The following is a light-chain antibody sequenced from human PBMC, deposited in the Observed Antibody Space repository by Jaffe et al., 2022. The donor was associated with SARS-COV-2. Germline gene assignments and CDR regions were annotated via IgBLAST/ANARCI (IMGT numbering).Light chain of an antibody. CDR2: EDT. V-gene: IGLV2-23*01. CDR1: SSDVGSFNV. Sequence: QSALTQPASVSGSPGQSITISCTVTSSDVGSFNVVSWYQQHPGKAPKLMIYEDTKRPSGVSGRFSGSKSGNTASLTISGLQAEDEADYFCCSYAGSRTWVFGRGTKLTVL. CDR3: CSYAGSRTWV. J-gene: IGLJ3*02.